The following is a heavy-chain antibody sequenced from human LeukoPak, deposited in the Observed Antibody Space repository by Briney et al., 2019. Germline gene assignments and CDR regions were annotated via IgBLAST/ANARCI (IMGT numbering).Heavy chain of an antibody. Sequence: KTSETLSLTCTVSGGSISSYYWSWIRQPPGKGLEWIGYIYYSGSTNYNPSLKSRVTISVDTSKNQFSLKLSSVTAADTAVYYCARDRAAAGTGWFDPWGQGTLVTVSS. J-gene: IGHJ5*02. V-gene: IGHV4-59*12. CDR2: IYYSGST. CDR1: GGSISSYY. D-gene: IGHD6-13*01. CDR3: ARDRAAAGTGWFDP.